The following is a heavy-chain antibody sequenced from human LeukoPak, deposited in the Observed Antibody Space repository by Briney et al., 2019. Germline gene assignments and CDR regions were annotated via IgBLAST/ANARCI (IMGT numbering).Heavy chain of an antibody. V-gene: IGHV3-21*06. D-gene: IGHD3-9*01. CDR3: ARGAFDYPGRDYFDY. CDR1: GFSFSGYS. J-gene: IGHJ4*02. CDR2: ISSRSSYI. Sequence: GGSLRLSCAASGFSFSGYSMNWVRQAPGKGLEWVSSISSRSSYIYYADSLKGRFTISRDNAKNSLHLQMKGLRVEGTAVYYCARGAFDYPGRDYFDYWGQGTQVTVSS.